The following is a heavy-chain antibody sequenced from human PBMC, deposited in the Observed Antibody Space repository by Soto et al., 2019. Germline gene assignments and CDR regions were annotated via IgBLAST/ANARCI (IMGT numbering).Heavy chain of an antibody. CDR1: GYTFTSYA. Sequence: ASVKVSCKASGYTFTSYAMHWVRQAPGQRLEWMGWINAGNGNTKYSQKFQGRVTITRDTSASTAYMELSSLRSEDTAVYYCARAPFCSSTSCWKGFDPGAQATWVPVSS. CDR3: ARAPFCSSTSCWKGFDP. D-gene: IGHD2-2*01. J-gene: IGHJ5*02. V-gene: IGHV1-3*01. CDR2: INAGNGNT.